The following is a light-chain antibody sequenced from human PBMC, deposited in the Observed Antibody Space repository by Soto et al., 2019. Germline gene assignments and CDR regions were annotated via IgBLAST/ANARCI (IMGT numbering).Light chain of an antibody. CDR1: SSDVGGFNS. Sequence: QSALTQPPSASGSPGQSVTISCTGTSSDVGGFNSVSWYQQPPAKAPNLMIFEVVNRPSGVPGRFSGPKSGNTASLTVSGLQAEDEPDYYCSSYAGHRNLFVFGAGTKVTVL. J-gene: IGLJ1*01. V-gene: IGLV2-8*01. CDR2: EVV. CDR3: SSYAGHRNLFV.